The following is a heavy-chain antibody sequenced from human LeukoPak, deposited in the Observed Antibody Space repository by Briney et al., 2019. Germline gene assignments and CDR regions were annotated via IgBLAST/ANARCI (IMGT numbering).Heavy chain of an antibody. CDR1: GYTFTSYG. J-gene: IGHJ4*02. CDR2: ISGYDGNT. V-gene: IGHV1-18*01. D-gene: IGHD3-16*01. Sequence: ASVKVSCKASGYTFTSYGISLVRQAPGQGLEWMGWISGYDGNTKYARKFQDRVTMTTDTSTSTAYMELRSLRSDDTAVYYCARGWGSYKDFWGQGTLVTVSS. CDR3: ARGWGSYKDF.